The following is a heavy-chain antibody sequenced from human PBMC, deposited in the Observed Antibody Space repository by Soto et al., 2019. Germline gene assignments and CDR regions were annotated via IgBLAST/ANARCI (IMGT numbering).Heavy chain of an antibody. CDR1: GYTFRSYD. D-gene: IGHD3-16*01. J-gene: IGHJ4*02. Sequence: ASVKVSCKASGYTFRSYDINWVRQAPGQGLEWMGWMNPDSGNTGYAQKFQGRVTMTRDFFKNTAYMELSSLGFEDTAVYYCARRGTPIDYWAQGTLVTVSS. CDR2: MNPDSGNT. CDR3: ARRGTPIDY. V-gene: IGHV1-8*01.